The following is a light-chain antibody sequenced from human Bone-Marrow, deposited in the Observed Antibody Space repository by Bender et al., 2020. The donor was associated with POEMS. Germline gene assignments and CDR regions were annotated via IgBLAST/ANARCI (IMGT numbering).Light chain of an antibody. Sequence: QSALTQTASVSGSPGQSITISCSGAASDIGGYHLVSWYQQHPGKAPKLLIHDVPNRPSQISSRFFASQSGNTASLTISGVQADDEGDYYCSSVEGGYVMVGGGTKLTVL. CDR3: SSVEGGYVM. V-gene: IGLV2-14*03. J-gene: IGLJ2*01. CDR1: ASDIGGYHL. CDR2: DVP.